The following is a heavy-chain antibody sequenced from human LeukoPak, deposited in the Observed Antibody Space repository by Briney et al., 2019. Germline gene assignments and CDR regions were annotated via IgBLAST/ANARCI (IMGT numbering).Heavy chain of an antibody. CDR3: ARSTLRIKYGAFDI. V-gene: IGHV5-51*01. Sequence: GESLKISCKGSGYSFTSYWIGWVRQIPGKGLEWMGTIYPGDSDTRYSPSFQGQVTISADKSISTAYLQWSSLKASDTAMYHCARSTLRIKYGAFDIWGQGTMVTVSS. J-gene: IGHJ3*02. CDR2: IYPGDSDT. CDR1: GYSFTSYW. D-gene: IGHD2-8*01.